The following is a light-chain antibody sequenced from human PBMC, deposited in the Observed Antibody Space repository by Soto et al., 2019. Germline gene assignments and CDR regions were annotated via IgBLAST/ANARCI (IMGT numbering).Light chain of an antibody. CDR2: DVS. J-gene: IGLJ3*02. Sequence: QSVLTQPASLSGSPGQSITISCTGTSSDIGSSNYVSWYQQHPGKAPKLMIFDVSYRPSGISDRFSGSKSGNTASLTISGLQPEDEAHYYCSSYGASSTLFGGGTKLT. CDR3: SSYGASSTL. V-gene: IGLV2-14*03. CDR1: SSDIGSSNY.